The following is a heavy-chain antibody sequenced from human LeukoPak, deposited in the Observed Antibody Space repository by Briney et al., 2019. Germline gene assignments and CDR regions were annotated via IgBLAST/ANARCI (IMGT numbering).Heavy chain of an antibody. CDR1: GYTFTGYY. J-gene: IGHJ6*02. D-gene: IGHD2-15*01. V-gene: IGHV1-2*02. CDR2: INPNSSGT. CDR3: ARDLDPDCSGGSCYLYYYYGMDV. Sequence: ASVKVSCKASGYTFTGYYMHWVRQAPGQGLEWMGWINPNSSGTNYAQKFQGRVTMTRDTSISTAYMELSRLRSDDTAVYYCARDLDPDCSGGSCYLYYYYGMDVWGQGTTVTVSS.